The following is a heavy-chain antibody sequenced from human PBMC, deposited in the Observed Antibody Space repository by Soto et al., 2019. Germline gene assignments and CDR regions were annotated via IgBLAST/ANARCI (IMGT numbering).Heavy chain of an antibody. D-gene: IGHD6-6*01. CDR2: ISGSGGSA. CDR3: AKAPRYSSSSPVDY. J-gene: IGHJ4*02. V-gene: IGHV3-23*01. CDR1: GFTFSSYA. Sequence: GGSLRLSCAASGFTFSSYAMSWVRQAPGKGLEWVSAISGSGGSAYYADSVKGRFTISRDNSKNTLYLQMNSLRAEDTAVYYCAKAPRYSSSSPVDYWGQGTLVTVSS.